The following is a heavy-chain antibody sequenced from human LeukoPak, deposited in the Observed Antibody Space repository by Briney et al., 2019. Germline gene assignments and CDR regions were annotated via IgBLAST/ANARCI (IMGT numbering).Heavy chain of an antibody. CDR1: GFTFSSYG. CDR2: ISYDGSNK. D-gene: IGHD1-1*01. V-gene: IGHV3-30*03. CDR3: VRDHDWSFDL. J-gene: IGHJ4*02. Sequence: GGSLRLSCAASGFTFSSYGMHWVRQAPGKGLEWVAVISYDGSNKYYADSVKGRFTISRDNSKNTLYLQMNSLRAEDTAVYYCVRDHDWSFDLWGQGALVTVSS.